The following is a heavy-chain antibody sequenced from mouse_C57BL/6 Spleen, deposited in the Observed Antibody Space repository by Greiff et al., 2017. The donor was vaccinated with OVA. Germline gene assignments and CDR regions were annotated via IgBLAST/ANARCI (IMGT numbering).Heavy chain of an antibody. V-gene: IGHV1-55*01. Sequence: QVQLQQPGAELVKPGASVKMSCKASGYTFTSYWITWVKQRPGQGLAWIGAIYPGSGSTNYNEKFKSKATLTVDTSSSTAYMQLSSLTSEDSAVYDCARRRGSPGYFDYWGQGTTLTVSS. CDR1: GYTFTSYW. J-gene: IGHJ2*01. CDR3: ARRRGSPGYFDY. D-gene: IGHD6-1*01. CDR2: IYPGSGST.